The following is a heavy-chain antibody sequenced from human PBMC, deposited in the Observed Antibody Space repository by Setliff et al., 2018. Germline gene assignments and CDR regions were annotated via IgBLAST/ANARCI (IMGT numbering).Heavy chain of an antibody. CDR1: GFTFSSYS. CDR3: ARTRTAMPNDAFDI. J-gene: IGHJ3*02. Sequence: GGSLRLSCAASGFTFSSYSMNWVRQAPGKGLEWVSYISSSSSTIYYADSVKGRFTISRDNANNSLYPQMNSLRAEDTAVYYCARTRTAMPNDAFDIWGQGTMVTVSS. CDR2: ISSSSSTI. V-gene: IGHV3-48*04. D-gene: IGHD5-18*01.